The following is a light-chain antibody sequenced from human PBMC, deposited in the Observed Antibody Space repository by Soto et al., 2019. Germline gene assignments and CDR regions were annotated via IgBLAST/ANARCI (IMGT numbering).Light chain of an antibody. CDR3: QQYGRSSWT. J-gene: IGKJ1*01. V-gene: IGKV3-20*01. CDR1: QSVSSSY. Sequence: EIVLTQSPGTLSLSPGERATLSCRASQSVSSSYLAWYQQKPGQAPRLLIYGASSRATDTPDRFSSSVSGTDFTLTISRLEPEDFAVYYCQQYGRSSWTFGQGTKVEIK. CDR2: GAS.